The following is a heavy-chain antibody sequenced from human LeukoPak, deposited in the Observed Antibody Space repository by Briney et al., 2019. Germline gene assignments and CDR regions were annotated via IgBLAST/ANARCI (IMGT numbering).Heavy chain of an antibody. CDR1: GFSFSACG. CDR2: IWYDGSNR. D-gene: IGHD4-17*01. V-gene: IGHV3-33*08. CDR3: ARDLSMTTVTLDY. J-gene: IGHJ4*02. Sequence: QPGGSLRLSCAASGFSFSACGMHWVRQAPGKGLEWVAVIWYDGSNRYYADSVKGRFTISRDSSKNTLYLQMNSLRAEDTAIYYCARDLSMTTVTLDYWGQGTLVTVSS.